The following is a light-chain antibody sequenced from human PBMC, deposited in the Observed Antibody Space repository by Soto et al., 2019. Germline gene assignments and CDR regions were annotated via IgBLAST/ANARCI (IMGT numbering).Light chain of an antibody. CDR1: NSNIGGRNY. V-gene: IGLV1-47*01. CDR3: ASWDDSVSGVL. Sequence: QSVLTQPPSASGTPGQRVTISCSGSNSNIGGRNYVFWYHQVPGTAPKLLIYKTDQRPSGVPARFSASRSGTSASLAITGLQSEDEADYYCASWDDSVSGVLFGGGTKLTVL. CDR2: KTD. J-gene: IGLJ2*01.